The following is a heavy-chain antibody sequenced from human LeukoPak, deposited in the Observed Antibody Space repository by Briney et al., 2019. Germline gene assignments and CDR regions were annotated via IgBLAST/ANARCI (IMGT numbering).Heavy chain of an antibody. CDR2: ISSSSSYI. J-gene: IGHJ4*02. D-gene: IGHD3-9*01. CDR3: AGNRILTGYYLFDY. CDR1: GFTFSSYG. Sequence: GGSLRLSCAASGFTFSSYGMHWVRQAPGKGLEWVSSISSSSSYIYYADSVKGRFTISRDNAKNSLYLQMNSLRAEDTAVYYCAGNRILTGYYLFDYWGQGALVTVSS. V-gene: IGHV3-21*01.